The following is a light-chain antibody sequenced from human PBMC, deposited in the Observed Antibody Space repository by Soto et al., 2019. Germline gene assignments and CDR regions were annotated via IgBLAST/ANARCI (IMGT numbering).Light chain of an antibody. Sequence: ERVMTQSPATLSVSLGERATLSCRASQSVGGDLAWYQQKPGQAPRLLIYGASSRAPGIPDRFSGSGSGTEFTLTISSLQSEDSAVYYCQQYENWPQLTFGGGTKVDIK. CDR2: GAS. V-gene: IGKV3-15*01. CDR1: QSVGGD. J-gene: IGKJ4*01. CDR3: QQYENWPQLT.